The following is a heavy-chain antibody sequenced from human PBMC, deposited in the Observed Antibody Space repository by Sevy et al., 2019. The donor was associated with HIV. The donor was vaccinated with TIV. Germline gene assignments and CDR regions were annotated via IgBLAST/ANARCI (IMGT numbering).Heavy chain of an antibody. D-gene: IGHD3-22*01. CDR1: GFTFSDYY. V-gene: IGHV3-11*01. Sequence: GGSLRLSCAASGFTFSDYYMSWIRQAPGKGLEWVSYISSSGSTIYYADSVKGRFTISRDNAKISLYLQMNSLRAEDTAVYYCARVPGGYYSEPYIDYWGQGTLVTVSS. CDR2: ISSSGSTI. J-gene: IGHJ4*02. CDR3: ARVPGGYYSEPYIDY.